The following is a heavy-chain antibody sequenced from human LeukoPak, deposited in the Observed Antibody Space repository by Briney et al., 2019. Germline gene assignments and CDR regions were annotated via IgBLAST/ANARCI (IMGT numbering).Heavy chain of an antibody. V-gene: IGHV3-53*01. CDR1: GFTVSSNY. CDR3: ARTEVGSNVPFDS. D-gene: IGHD1-26*01. J-gene: IGHJ4*02. CDR2: IYSGGST. Sequence: GGSLRLSCAASGFTVSSNYMSWVRQAPGKGLEWVSVIYSGGSTYYADSVKGRFTISRDNSKNTLYLQMNSLRAEDTAVYYCARTEVGSNVPFDSWGQGTLVTVSS.